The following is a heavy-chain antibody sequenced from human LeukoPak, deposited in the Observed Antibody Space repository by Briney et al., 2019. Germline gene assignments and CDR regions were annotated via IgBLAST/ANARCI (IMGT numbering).Heavy chain of an antibody. J-gene: IGHJ4*02. CDR1: GGSISSYY. V-gene: IGHV4-59*06. CDR2: IYYSGST. Sequence: PSETLSLTCTVSGGSISSYYWSWIRQHPGKGLEWIGYIYYSGSTYYNPSLKSRVTISVDTSKNQFSLKLSSVTAADTVVYYCASSTVTTRYPHVYNDYWGQGTLVTVSS. D-gene: IGHD4-17*01. CDR3: ASSTVTTRYPHVYNDY.